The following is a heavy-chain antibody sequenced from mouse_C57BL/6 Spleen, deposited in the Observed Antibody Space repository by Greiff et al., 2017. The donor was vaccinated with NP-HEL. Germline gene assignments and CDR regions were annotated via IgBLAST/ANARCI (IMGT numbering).Heavy chain of an antibody. J-gene: IGHJ4*01. D-gene: IGHD2-12*01. V-gene: IGHV1-64*01. CDR1: GYTFTSYW. CDR3: AGYYKNAMDY. Sequence: VQLQQPGAELVKPGASVKLSCKASGYTFTSYWMHWVKQRPGQGLEWIGMIHPNSGSTNYNEKFKSKATLTVDKSSSTAYMQLSSQTSEDSAVYYCAGYYKNAMDYWGQGTSVTVSS. CDR2: IHPNSGST.